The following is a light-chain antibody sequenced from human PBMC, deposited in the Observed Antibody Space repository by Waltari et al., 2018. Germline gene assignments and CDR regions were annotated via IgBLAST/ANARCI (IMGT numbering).Light chain of an antibody. J-gene: IGLJ2*01. CDR1: SGSISSNF. CDR2: EDN. Sequence: NFMLTQPHSVSESPGKTVTIPCTGTSGSISSNFAQWYQQRPGSAPTTVIYEDNQRPAGVPDRFSGSIDSSSNSASLTISGLKTEDEADYYCQSYDSSNFVVFGGGTKLTVL. V-gene: IGLV6-57*02. CDR3: QSYDSSNFVV.